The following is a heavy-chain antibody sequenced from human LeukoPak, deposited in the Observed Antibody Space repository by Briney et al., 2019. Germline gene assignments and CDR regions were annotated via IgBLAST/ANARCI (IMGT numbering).Heavy chain of an antibody. CDR3: ARDPSPTMVRGVIEDY. CDR1: GYTFTSYG. J-gene: IGHJ4*02. Sequence: ASVKVSCKASGYTFTSYGISWVRQAPGQGLEWMGWISAYNGNTNYAQKFQGRVTITADESTSTAYMELSSLRSDDTAVYYCARDPSPTMVRGVIEDYWGQGTLVTVSS. CDR2: ISAYNGNT. V-gene: IGHV1-18*01. D-gene: IGHD3-10*01.